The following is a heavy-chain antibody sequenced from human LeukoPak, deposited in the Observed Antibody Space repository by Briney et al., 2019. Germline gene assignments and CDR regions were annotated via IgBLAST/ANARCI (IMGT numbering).Heavy chain of an antibody. J-gene: IGHJ6*02. V-gene: IGHV4-4*02. Sequence: SETLSPTCAVSGGSISSRNWWSWVRQPPGKGLEWIGYIYHSGSTYYNPSLRSRVTISVDTSKNQFSLELSSVTAADTAVYYCARHQGGGREHYYGMDVWGQGTTVTVSS. D-gene: IGHD1-26*01. CDR1: GGSISSRNW. CDR2: IYHSGST. CDR3: ARHQGGGREHYYGMDV.